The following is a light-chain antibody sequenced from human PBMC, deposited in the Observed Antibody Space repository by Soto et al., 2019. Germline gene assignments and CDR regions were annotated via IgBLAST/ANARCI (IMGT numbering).Light chain of an antibody. CDR1: SSNIGNNY. CDR3: GTWDNSLTAGV. J-gene: IGLJ2*01. Sequence: QSVLTQPPSVSAAPGEKVTISCSGSSSNIGNNYVSWYQQLPGRAPKLLIYDNDKRPSGIPDRFSASKSGTSATLGITGLQTGDEAAYYCGTWDNSLTAGVFGGGTKVTVL. CDR2: DND. V-gene: IGLV1-51*01.